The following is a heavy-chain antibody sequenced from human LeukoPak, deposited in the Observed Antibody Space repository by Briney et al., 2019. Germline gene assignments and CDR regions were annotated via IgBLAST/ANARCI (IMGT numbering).Heavy chain of an antibody. J-gene: IGHJ4*02. CDR2: IKQDGSEK. D-gene: IGHD2-15*01. CDR1: GFTFSSYW. Sequence: QTGGALRLSCAASGFTFSSYWMSWVRQAPGKGLEWVANIKQDGSEKYYVDSVKGRFTISRDNAKNSLYLQMNSLRAEDTAVYYCASSCSGGSCFDYWGQGTLVTVSS. V-gene: IGHV3-7*01. CDR3: ASSCSGGSCFDY.